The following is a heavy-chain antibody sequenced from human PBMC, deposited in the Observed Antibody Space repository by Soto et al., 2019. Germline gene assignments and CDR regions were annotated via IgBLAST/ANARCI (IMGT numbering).Heavy chain of an antibody. V-gene: IGHV3-74*01. CDR2: IYNDGTYS. CDR3: TRGPRPISTGTGAS. CDR1: GFIFKMYW. J-gene: IGHJ5*02. D-gene: IGHD3-10*01. Sequence: GGSLRLSCAASGFIFKMYWMHWVRQSPGKGLVWISRIYNDGTYSDYADSVRGRFTISRDNVNDTLYLQMNNLRAEDSGLYYCTRGPRPISTGTGASWGQGTQVTVSS.